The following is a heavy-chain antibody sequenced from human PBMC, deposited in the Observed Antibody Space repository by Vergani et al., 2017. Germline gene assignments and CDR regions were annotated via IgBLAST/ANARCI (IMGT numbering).Heavy chain of an antibody. J-gene: IGHJ4*02. CDR2: ISSSGSTI. Sequence: EVQLVESGGGLVQPGGSLRLSCAASGFTFSSYEMNWVRQAPGKGLEWVSYISSSGSTIYYADSVKGRFTISRDNAKNSLYLQMNSLRAEETAVYYCARFLEEFVGVRAYYFDYWGQGTLVTVSS. CDR3: ARFLEEFVGVRAYYFDY. D-gene: IGHD3-16*01. CDR1: GFTFSSYE. V-gene: IGHV3-48*03.